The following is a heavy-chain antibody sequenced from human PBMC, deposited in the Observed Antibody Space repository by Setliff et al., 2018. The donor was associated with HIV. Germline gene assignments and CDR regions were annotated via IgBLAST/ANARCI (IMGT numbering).Heavy chain of an antibody. J-gene: IGHJ5*01. CDR3: VRQHGDYAFGS. CDR2: INYSGDT. D-gene: IGHD4-17*01. V-gene: IGHV4-34*01. CDR1: GGSFPAYY. Sequence: SETLSLTCAVYGGSFPAYYWNWVRQSPGKGLEWIGEINYSGDTTYNPSLKSRVNMFIDVSKKQFSLKVASVTAADTAVYYCVRQHGDYAFGSWGQGTLVTVSS.